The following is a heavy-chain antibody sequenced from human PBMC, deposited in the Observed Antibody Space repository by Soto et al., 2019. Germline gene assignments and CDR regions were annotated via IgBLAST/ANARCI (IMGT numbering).Heavy chain of an antibody. D-gene: IGHD2-15*01. CDR2: IDPSDSYT. CDR1: GYSFTSYW. CDR3: ARGCSGGSCFLGEYYYYGMDV. Sequence: ESLKISCKGSGYSFTSYWISWVRQMPGKGLEWMGRIDPSDSYTNYSPSFQGHVTISADKSISTSYLQWSNLKASDTAMNYRARGCSGGSCFLGEYYYYGMDVWGQGTTVPVCS. V-gene: IGHV5-10-1*01. J-gene: IGHJ6*02.